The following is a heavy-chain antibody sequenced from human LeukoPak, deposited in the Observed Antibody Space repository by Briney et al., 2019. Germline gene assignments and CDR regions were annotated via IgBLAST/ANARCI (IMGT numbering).Heavy chain of an antibody. CDR2: ISYDGSNK. V-gene: IGHV3-30-3*02. CDR3: AKLTGTTDY. D-gene: IGHD1-1*01. Sequence: GGSLRLSCAASGFTFSSYAMHRVRQAPGKGLEWVAVISYDGSNKYYANSVKGRFTISRDNSKNTLYLQMNSLRAEDTAVYYCAKLTGTTDYWGQGTLVTVSS. CDR1: GFTFSSYA. J-gene: IGHJ4*02.